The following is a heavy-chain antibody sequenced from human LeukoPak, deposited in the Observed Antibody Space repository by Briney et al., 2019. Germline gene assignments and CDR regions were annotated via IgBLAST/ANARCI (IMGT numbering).Heavy chain of an antibody. CDR3: AKDMMSSGWYWGSDY. CDR2: ISGNDGGGT. V-gene: IGHV3-43*02. D-gene: IGHD6-19*01. CDR1: GFIFDDYA. Sequence: PGGSLRLSCAASGFIFDDYAMRWVRQAPGKGLEWVSLISGNDGGGTYYADSVKGRFTISRDNSKNSLYLQMNSLRTEDTALYYCAKDMMSSGWYWGSDYWGQGTLVTVSS. J-gene: IGHJ4*02.